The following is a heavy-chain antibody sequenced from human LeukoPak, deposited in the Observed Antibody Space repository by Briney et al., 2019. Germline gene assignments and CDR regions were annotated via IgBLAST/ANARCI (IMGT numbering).Heavy chain of an antibody. D-gene: IGHD1-26*01. CDR1: GFTFSSYW. CDR3: AKDGDIVGATYFDY. Sequence: GGSLRLSCAASGFTFSSYWMSWVRQAPGKGLEWVANIKQDGSEKYYVDSVKGRFTISRDNAKNSLYLQMNSLRAEDTALYYCAKDGDIVGATYFDYWGQGTLVTVSS. CDR2: IKQDGSEK. V-gene: IGHV3-7*03. J-gene: IGHJ4*02.